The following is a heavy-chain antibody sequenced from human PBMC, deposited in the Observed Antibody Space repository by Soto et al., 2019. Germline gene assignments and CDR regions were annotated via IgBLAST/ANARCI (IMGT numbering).Heavy chain of an antibody. CDR3: TTGYGPTYYDFWSGYRSFDY. CDR2: IKSKTDGGTT. J-gene: IGHJ4*02. D-gene: IGHD3-3*01. Sequence: PGGSLRLSCAASGFTFSSYGMHWVRQAPGKGLEWVGRIKSKTDGGTTDYAAPVKGRFTISRDDSKNTLYLQMNSLKTEDTAVYYCTTGYGPTYYDFWSGYRSFDYWGQGTLVTVSS. V-gene: IGHV3-15*01. CDR1: GFTFSSYG.